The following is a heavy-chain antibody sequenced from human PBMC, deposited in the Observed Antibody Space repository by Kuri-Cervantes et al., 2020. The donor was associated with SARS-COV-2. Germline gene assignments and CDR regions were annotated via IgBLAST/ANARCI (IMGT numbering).Heavy chain of an antibody. CDR1: GGSFSSYY. J-gene: IGHJ6*02. Sequence: SQTLSLTCVVSGGSFSSYYWSWIRQSPGKGLEWIGETSHRGRTSYNPSLESRLTISLDTSKNEISLTLTSVTAADTAVYYCARDRFIRTYYGPGTYYNRDGMDVWGQGTTVTVSS. V-gene: IGHV4-34*01. CDR2: TSHRGRT. D-gene: IGHD3-10*01. CDR3: ARDRFIRTYYGPGTYYNRDGMDV.